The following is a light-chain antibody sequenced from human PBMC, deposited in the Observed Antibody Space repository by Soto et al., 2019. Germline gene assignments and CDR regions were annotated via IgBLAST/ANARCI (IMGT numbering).Light chain of an antibody. Sequence: EIVLTQSPATLSLSPGEIATLYFRASQSVGSYLAWYQQKPGQAPRLLIYDASKRATGIPARFSGSGSGTDFTLTISSLEPEDFALYYCQQLSHWPFTFGPGTKVDIK. CDR3: QQLSHWPFT. CDR2: DAS. V-gene: IGKV3-11*01. CDR1: QSVGSY. J-gene: IGKJ3*01.